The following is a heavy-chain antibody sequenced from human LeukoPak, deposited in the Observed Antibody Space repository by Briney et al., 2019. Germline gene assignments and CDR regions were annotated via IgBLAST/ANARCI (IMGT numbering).Heavy chain of an antibody. V-gene: IGHV4-59*05. J-gene: IGHJ1*01. CDR3: ARPSTKYSSSSGYFQH. CDR1: GGSISSYH. D-gene: IGHD6-6*01. Sequence: SETLSLTCTVSGGSISSYHWSWFRQAPGKGLEWIGSIYYSGSTYYNPSLKSRVTISVDTSKNQFSLKLSSVTAADTAVYYCARPSTKYSSSSGYFQHWGQGTLVTVSS. CDR2: IYYSGST.